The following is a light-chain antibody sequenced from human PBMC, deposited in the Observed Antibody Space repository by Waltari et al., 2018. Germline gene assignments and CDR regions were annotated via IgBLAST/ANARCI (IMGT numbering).Light chain of an antibody. J-gene: IGKJ1*01. V-gene: IGKV3-15*01. CDR3: LQDYNYPRT. Sequence: EIVMTQSPVTLSVSPGERATLSCRASQSINRDLVWYQQKPGQAPRLLIYAASTRATGIPARFSGSGSGTEFTLTISGLQSEDFAVYYCLQDYNYPRTFGQGTKVEIK. CDR1: QSINRD. CDR2: AAS.